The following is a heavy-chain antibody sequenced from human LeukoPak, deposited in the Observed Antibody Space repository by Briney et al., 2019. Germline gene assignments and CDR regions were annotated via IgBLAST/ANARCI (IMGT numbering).Heavy chain of an antibody. J-gene: IGHJ5*02. CDR1: GYTFTSYD. V-gene: IGHV1-8*01. CDR2: MNPNSGNT. CDR3: ARAQGVIAASGGDP. D-gene: IGHD6-6*01. Sequence: ASVKVSCKASGYTFTSYDINWVRQATGQGLEWMGWMNPNSGNTGYAQKFQGRVTMTRNTSISTAYMELSSLRSEDTAVYYCARAQGVIAASGGDPWGQGTLVTVSS.